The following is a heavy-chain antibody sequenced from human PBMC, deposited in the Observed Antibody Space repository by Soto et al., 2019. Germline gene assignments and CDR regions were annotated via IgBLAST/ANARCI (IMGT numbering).Heavy chain of an antibody. CDR3: ARGVVRRVIIQYTSFFDY. CDR2: INNGGST. CDR1: VESFKGYY. D-gene: IGHD3-10*01. Sequence: QWRLRQGGAELLSPSGPLSLPWPVYVESFKGYYWGGIGHPPGGGLEWIGEINNGGSTNYNPSLKSRVTMSVDTSKNQFSLKLSSVTAADTAVYFCARGVVRRVIIQYTSFFDYWGQGTLVSASS. V-gene: IGHV4-34*01. J-gene: IGHJ4*02.